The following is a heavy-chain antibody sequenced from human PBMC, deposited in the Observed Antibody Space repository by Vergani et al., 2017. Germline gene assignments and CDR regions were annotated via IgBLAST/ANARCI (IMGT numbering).Heavy chain of an antibody. CDR1: GFTFSSYG. V-gene: IGHV3-21*01. D-gene: IGHD3-10*01. Sequence: VQLVESGGGVVQPGRSLRLSCAASGFTFSSYGMHWVRQAPGKGLEWVSSISSSSSYIYYADSVKGRFTISRDNAKNSLYLQMNSLRAEDTAVYYCARDLDPPRWFGELSYYYYGMDVWGQGTTVTVSS. J-gene: IGHJ6*02. CDR2: ISSSSSYI. CDR3: ARDLDPPRWFGELSYYYYGMDV.